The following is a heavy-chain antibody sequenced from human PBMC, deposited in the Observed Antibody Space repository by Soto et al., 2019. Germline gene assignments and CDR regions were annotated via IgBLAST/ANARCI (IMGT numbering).Heavy chain of an antibody. CDR2: IIPIFGTA. J-gene: IGHJ5*02. V-gene: IGHV1-69*13. CDR3: AAGSVHCRGGSCYLRDWFDP. Sequence: SVKVSSKAPGGTFSSDALSWVRQAPGQGLEWMGGIIPIFGTANYAQKFQGRVRITADESTSTAYMELNSLRSEDTAVHYCAAGSVHCRGGSCYLRDWFDPWGQGTLVTDSS. D-gene: IGHD2-15*01. CDR1: GGTFSSDA.